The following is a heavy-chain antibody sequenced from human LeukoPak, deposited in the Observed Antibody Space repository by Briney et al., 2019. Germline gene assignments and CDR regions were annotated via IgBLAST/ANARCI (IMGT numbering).Heavy chain of an antibody. Sequence: GGSLRLSCAASGFTFSSYWMHWVRQAPGKGLAWVSRINSDGSSTSYADSVKGRFTISRDNAKNTLYLQMNSLRAEDTAVYYCARVTLLGLDYWGQGTLVTVSS. CDR3: ARVTLLGLDY. J-gene: IGHJ4*02. V-gene: IGHV3-74*01. CDR2: INSDGSST. D-gene: IGHD2-15*01. CDR1: GFTFSSYW.